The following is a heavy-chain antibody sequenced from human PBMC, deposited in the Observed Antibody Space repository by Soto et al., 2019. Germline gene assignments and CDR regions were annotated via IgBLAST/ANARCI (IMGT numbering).Heavy chain of an antibody. CDR3: AKDYGSSLELDY. V-gene: IGHV3-30*18. Sequence: QVQLVESGGGVVQPGRSLRLSCAASGFTFSSYGMHWVRQAPGKGLEWVAVISYDGSNKYYADSVKGRFTISRDNSKNTLYLQMNSLRAEDTAVYYCAKDYGSSLELDYWAREPWSPSPQ. CDR1: GFTFSSYG. CDR2: ISYDGSNK. J-gene: IGHJ4*02. D-gene: IGHD3-3*01.